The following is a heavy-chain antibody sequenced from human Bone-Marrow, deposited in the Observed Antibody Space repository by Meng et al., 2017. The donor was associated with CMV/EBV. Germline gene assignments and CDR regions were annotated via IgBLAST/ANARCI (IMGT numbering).Heavy chain of an antibody. CDR2: IYYSGST. CDR1: GGSISSYY. V-gene: IGHV4-59*01. CDR3: ARVYQWEPVD. D-gene: IGHD1-26*01. J-gene: IGHJ4*02. Sequence: SETLSLTCTVSGGSISSYYWSWIRQPPGKGLEWIGYIYYSGSTNYNPSLKSRVTISVDTSKNQFSLKLSSVTAADTAVYYRARVYQWEPVDWGQGTLVTVSS.